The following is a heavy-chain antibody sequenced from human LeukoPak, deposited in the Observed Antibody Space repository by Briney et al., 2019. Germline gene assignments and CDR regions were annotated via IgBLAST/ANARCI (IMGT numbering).Heavy chain of an antibody. V-gene: IGHV3-64*01. CDR3: ATAAYLIAAAGPNDY. CDR1: GFTFSSYA. D-gene: IGHD6-13*01. CDR2: ISSNGGST. Sequence: GGSLRLSCAASGFTFSSYAMHWVRQAPGKGLEYVSAISSNGGSTYYANSVKGRFTISRDNSKNTLYLQMGTLRAEDMAVYYCATAAYLIAAAGPNDYWGQGTLVTVSS. J-gene: IGHJ4*02.